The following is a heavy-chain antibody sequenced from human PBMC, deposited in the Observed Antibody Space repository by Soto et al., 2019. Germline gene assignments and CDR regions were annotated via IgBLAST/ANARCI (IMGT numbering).Heavy chain of an antibody. Sequence: EVQLVESGGGLVQPGGSLRLSCAASGFTFSSYWMSWVRQAPGKGLEWVDNIKQDGSEKYNVDFVKGRFTISRDNAKNTLYLQMNSLRVEYTAVYYCASAYGSGSLSGYWGQGPLVTVSS. V-gene: IGHV3-7*01. D-gene: IGHD3-10*01. CDR1: GFTFSSYW. CDR2: IKQDGSEK. CDR3: ASAYGSGSLSGY. J-gene: IGHJ4*02.